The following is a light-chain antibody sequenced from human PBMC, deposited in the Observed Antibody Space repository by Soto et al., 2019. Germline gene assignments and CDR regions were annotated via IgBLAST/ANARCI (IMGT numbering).Light chain of an antibody. CDR2: ATS. V-gene: IGKV1-12*01. CDR1: QGVGGW. Sequence: IQMTQSPSSVSASVGDRVTMTCRASQGVGGWLAWYQQKPGKVPKLLIYATSSLHSGVPSRFSGSGSETDFTLSISSLHPEDFATYYCQQSHSRPLSFGPGTKVDIK. CDR3: QQSHSRPLS. J-gene: IGKJ3*01.